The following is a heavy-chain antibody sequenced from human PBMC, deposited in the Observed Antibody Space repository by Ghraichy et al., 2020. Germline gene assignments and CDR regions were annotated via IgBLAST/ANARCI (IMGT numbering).Heavy chain of an antibody. CDR1: GGSISSSNW. D-gene: IGHD4-17*01. Sequence: GSLRLSCAVSGGSISSSNWWSWVRQPPGKGLEWIGEIYHSGSTNYNPSLKSRVSISVDKSKNQFSLKLISVTAADTAMYYCARALNYGDYAVSPPFMDIWGQGTTVTVSS. CDR3: ARALNYGDYAVSPPFMDI. V-gene: IGHV4-4*02. J-gene: IGHJ6*02. CDR2: IYHSGST.